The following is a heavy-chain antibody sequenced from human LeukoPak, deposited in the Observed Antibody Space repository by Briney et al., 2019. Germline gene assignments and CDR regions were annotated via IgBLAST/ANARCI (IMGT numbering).Heavy chain of an antibody. J-gene: IGHJ6*02. CDR3: ARVSGDYYYYYGMDV. Sequence: SQTLSLTCAVSGGSISSGGYSWSWIRQPPGKGLGWIGYIYHSGSTYYNPSLKSRVTISVDRSKNQFSLKLSSVTAADTAVYYCARVSGDYYYYYGMDVWGQGTTVTVSS. D-gene: IGHD4-17*01. V-gene: IGHV4-30-2*01. CDR2: IYHSGST. CDR1: GGSISSGGYS.